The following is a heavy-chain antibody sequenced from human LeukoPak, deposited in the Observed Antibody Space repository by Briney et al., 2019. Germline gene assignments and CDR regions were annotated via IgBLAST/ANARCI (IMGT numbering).Heavy chain of an antibody. CDR3: ARIFNYYDSSGYYYRNGWFDP. J-gene: IGHJ5*02. V-gene: IGHV1-2*02. CDR1: GYTFTGYY. D-gene: IGHD3-22*01. CDR2: INPNSGGT. Sequence: ASVKVSCKASGYTFTGYYMHWVRQAPGQGLEWIGWINPNSGGTNYAQKFQGRVTMTRDTSISTAYMELSRLRSDDTAVYYCARIFNYYDSSGYYYRNGWFDPWGQGTLVTVSS.